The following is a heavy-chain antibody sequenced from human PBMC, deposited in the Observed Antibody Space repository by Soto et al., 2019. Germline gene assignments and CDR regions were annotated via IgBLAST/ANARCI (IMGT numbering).Heavy chain of an antibody. D-gene: IGHD3-22*01. J-gene: IGHJ6*03. V-gene: IGHV2-26*01. CDR2: ILSSDEK. CDR3: ARMLAVNYYYYYVDV. CDR1: GFSLRNARMG. Sequence: QVTLKESGPVLVKPTETLTLTCTVSGFSLRNARMGVSWIRQPPGKALEWLAHILSSDEKSYETSLKGRVTLSKDTSKSQVVLTMTYVDPVDTATYFCARMLAVNYYYYYVDVWGEGTTVTVSS.